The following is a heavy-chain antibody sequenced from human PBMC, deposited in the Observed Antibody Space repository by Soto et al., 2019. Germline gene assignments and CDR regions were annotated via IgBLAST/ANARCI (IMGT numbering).Heavy chain of an antibody. J-gene: IGHJ6*02. Sequence: PGGSLRLSCAASGFTFSSYWMHWVRQAPGKGLVWVSRINSDGSSTSYADSVKGRFTISRDNAKNTLYLQMNSLRAEDTAVYYCAREASERDFDSYYYYGMDGWGQGTTVTVPS. CDR1: GFTFSSYW. CDR3: AREASERDFDSYYYYGMDG. V-gene: IGHV3-74*01. CDR2: INSDGSST. D-gene: IGHD3-9*01.